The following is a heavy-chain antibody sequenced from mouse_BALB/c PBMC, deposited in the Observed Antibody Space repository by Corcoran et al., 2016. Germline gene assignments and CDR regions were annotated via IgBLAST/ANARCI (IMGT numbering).Heavy chain of an antibody. CDR1: GFNIKDYY. CDR3: ARGRGRFAY. J-gene: IGHJ3*01. CDR2: IDPENGNT. V-gene: IGHV14-1*02. Sequence: EVQLQQSGAELVRPGALVKLSCKASGFNIKDYYMHWVKQRPEQGLEWIGWIDPENGNTIYDPKFLGKASITADTSSNTAYLQLSSLTSEDTAVYYCARGRGRFAYWGQGTLVTVSA.